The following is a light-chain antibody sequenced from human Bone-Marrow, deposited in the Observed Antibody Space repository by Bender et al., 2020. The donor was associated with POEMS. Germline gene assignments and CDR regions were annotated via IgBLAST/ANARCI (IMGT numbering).Light chain of an antibody. CDR2: SVD. J-gene: IGLJ1*01. Sequence: QSALTQPASVSGSPGQSITIACTGPFSELGRYQSVFWYQQLSGQAPRLIIYSVDRRPSGVSYRFSGSKSGTTASLSISGLQVEDEADYYCTSFTHSGFYVFGTGTKVTVL. CDR3: TSFTHSGFYV. CDR1: FSELGRYQS. V-gene: IGLV2-14*03.